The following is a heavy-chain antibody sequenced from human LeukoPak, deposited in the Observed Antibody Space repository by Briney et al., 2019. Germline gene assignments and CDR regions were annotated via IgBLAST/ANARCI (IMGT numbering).Heavy chain of an antibody. CDR1: GFSFSVYY. J-gene: IGHJ4*02. D-gene: IGHD2-15*01. CDR2: SRNRENRYST. Sequence: GGSLRLSCAASGFSFSVYYMAWVRQAPGKGLEWVGLSRNRENRYSTEYGASVKGRVTISRDDSKNLMYLEMKSLKSEDTAVYYCVREYFGGYDYWGQGTLVTVSS. CDR3: VREYFGGYDY. V-gene: IGHV3-72*01.